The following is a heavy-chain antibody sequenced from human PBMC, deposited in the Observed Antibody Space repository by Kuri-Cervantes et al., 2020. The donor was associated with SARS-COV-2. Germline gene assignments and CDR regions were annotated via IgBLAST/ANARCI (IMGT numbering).Heavy chain of an antibody. CDR2: IYYSGCT. Sequence: SETLSLTCTVSGGSISSYYWSWIRQPPGKGLEWIGSIYYSGCTYYNPSLKSRFTISVDTSMNHFSLKLSSVTAADTAVYYCARQTMSSITIFGVVITRYWFDPWGQGTLVTVSS. J-gene: IGHJ5*02. V-gene: IGHV4-39*01. D-gene: IGHD3-3*01. CDR1: GGSISSYY. CDR3: ARQTMSSITIFGVVITRYWFDP.